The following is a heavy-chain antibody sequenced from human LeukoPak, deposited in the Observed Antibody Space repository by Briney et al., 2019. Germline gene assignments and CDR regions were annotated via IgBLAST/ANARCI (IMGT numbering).Heavy chain of an antibody. CDR1: GFTFSSYA. J-gene: IGHJ4*02. CDR2: ISSNGGST. Sequence: PGRSLSLSCAASGFTFSSYAMHWVRQAPGKGLEYVSAISSNGGSTYYADSVKGRFTISRDNSRNTLYLQMSSLRAEDTAVYYCVEDLIAARLYWGQGTLVTVSS. CDR3: VEDLIAARLY. D-gene: IGHD6-6*01. V-gene: IGHV3-64D*06.